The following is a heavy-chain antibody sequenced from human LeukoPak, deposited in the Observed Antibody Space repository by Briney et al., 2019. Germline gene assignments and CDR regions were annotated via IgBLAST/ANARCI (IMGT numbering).Heavy chain of an antibody. CDR2: INHSGST. D-gene: IGHD2-21*01. CDR1: GGSFSGYY. CDR3: ASRFPLGEDY. V-gene: IGHV4-34*01. J-gene: IGHJ4*02. Sequence: TSETLSLTCAVYGGSFSGYYWSWIRQPPGKGLEWIGEINHSGSTNYNPSLKSRVTISVDTSKNQFSLKLSSVTAADTAVYYCASRFPLGEDYWGQGTLVTVSS.